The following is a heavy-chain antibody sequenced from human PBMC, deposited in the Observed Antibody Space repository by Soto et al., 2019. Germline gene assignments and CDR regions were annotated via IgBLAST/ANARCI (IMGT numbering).Heavy chain of an antibody. CDR2: IYYSGST. CDR1: GDSISSYY. CDR3: ARRRIGDY. D-gene: IGHD3-3*01. Sequence: QVQLQESGPGLVKPSETLSLTCTVSGDSISSYYWSWIRQPPGKGLEWIGYIYYSGSTNYNPSLKSRVTISVDTSKNQFSLKRSSVTAADTAIYYCARRRIGDYWGQGTLVTVSS. J-gene: IGHJ4*02. V-gene: IGHV4-59*08.